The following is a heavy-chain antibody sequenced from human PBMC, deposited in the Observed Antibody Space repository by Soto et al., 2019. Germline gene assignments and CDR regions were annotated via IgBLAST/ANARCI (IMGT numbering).Heavy chain of an antibody. CDR3: ARGCRRGGHYYFDY. D-gene: IGHD3-16*01. V-gene: IGHV3-74*01. J-gene: IGHJ4*02. Sequence: EVQLMESGGGLVQPGGSLRLSCAASGLSVSNYWLHWVRQTPGKGLVWVSRINSDDTSSSYAASVKGRFTISRDNAKNTLYLQMNSLRAEDTAVYYCARGCRRGGHYYFDYWGQGTLVTVSS. CDR2: INSDDTSS. CDR1: GLSVSNYW.